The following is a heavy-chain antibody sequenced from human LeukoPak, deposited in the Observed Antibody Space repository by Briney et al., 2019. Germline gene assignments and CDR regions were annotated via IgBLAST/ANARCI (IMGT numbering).Heavy chain of an antibody. CDR3: ARHGRFYDAFDI. V-gene: IGHV1-2*02. D-gene: IGHD3-3*01. CDR1: GYTFTGYY. CDR2: INPNSGGT. J-gene: IGHJ3*02. Sequence: ASVKVPCKASGYTFTGYYMHWVRQAPGHGLEWMGWINPNSGGTNYAQKFQGRVTMTRDTSISTAYMDLSRLRSDDTAVYYCARHGRFYDAFDIWGQGTMVTVSS.